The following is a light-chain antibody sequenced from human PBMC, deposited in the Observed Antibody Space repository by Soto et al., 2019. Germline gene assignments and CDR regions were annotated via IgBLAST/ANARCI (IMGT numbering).Light chain of an antibody. J-gene: IGLJ2*01. CDR3: SSYAGSNNFPVV. Sequence: QSALTQPPSASGSPGQSVTISCTGTSSDVGGYNYVSWYQQHPGKAPKLMIYEDSKRPSGVPDRFSGSKSGNTASLTVSGLQAEDEADYYCSSYAGSNNFPVVFGGGTQLTVL. CDR1: SSDVGGYNY. CDR2: EDS. V-gene: IGLV2-8*01.